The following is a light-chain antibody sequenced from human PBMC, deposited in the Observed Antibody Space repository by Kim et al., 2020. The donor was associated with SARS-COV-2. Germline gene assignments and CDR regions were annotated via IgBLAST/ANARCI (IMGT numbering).Light chain of an antibody. CDR3: QVWDSSSDHVV. CDR1: YIGSKS. J-gene: IGLJ2*01. CDR2: YDS. V-gene: IGLV3-21*04. Sequence: SYELTQPPSVSVAPGKTARITCGGNYIGSKSVHWYQQKPGQAPVLVIYYDSDRPSGIPERFSGSNSGNTVTLTISWVEAGDEAAYYCQVWDSSSDHVVFGGGTKLTVL.